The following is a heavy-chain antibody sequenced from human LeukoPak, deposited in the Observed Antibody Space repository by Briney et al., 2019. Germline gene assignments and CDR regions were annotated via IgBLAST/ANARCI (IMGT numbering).Heavy chain of an antibody. D-gene: IGHD2-21*02. CDR2: ISATGRER. CDR1: GFSFNTYA. V-gene: IGHV3-23*01. CDR3: AKDHDNADYYYYFDS. Sequence: GGSLRLSCVASGFSFNTYAMSWVRQAPGKGLDWVSGISATGRERHYTDSVKGRFTISRDNSKNTLHLQMSSLRAEDTALYFCAKDHDNADYYYYFDSWGQGTLVTVSS. J-gene: IGHJ4*02.